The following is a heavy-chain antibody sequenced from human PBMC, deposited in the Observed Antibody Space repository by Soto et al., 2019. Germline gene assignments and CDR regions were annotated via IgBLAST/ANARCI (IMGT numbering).Heavy chain of an antibody. Sequence: SETLSLTCSVSGGSVSDKTYYWSWIRQPPGKRLEWIGYVYYSGTTNYNPSLKSRVTISVDLSKNRSSLRLSSVTTADTALYYCARTTAVPNTLRSRYFFDYWGQGTLVTVSS. CDR1: GGSVSDKTYY. V-gene: IGHV4-61*01. CDR3: ARTTAVPNTLRSRYFFDY. CDR2: VYYSGTT. D-gene: IGHD4-17*01. J-gene: IGHJ4*02.